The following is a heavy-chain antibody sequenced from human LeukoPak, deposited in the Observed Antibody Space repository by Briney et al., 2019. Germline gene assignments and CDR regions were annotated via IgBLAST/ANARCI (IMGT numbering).Heavy chain of an antibody. CDR1: GFTFSTYC. Sequence: GESLRLSCAASGFTFSTYCMHWVRQAPGKGLEWVAVISYDGSNKYYAGSVRGRFTISRDNSKNTLYMQMNSLRAEDTAVYYCAKDSAQSSITDWGQGTLVTVSS. J-gene: IGHJ4*02. CDR2: ISYDGSNK. CDR3: AKDSAQSSITD. D-gene: IGHD5-24*01. V-gene: IGHV3-30*18.